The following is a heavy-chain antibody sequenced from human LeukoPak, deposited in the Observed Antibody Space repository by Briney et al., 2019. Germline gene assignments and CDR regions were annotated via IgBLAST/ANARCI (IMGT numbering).Heavy chain of an antibody. J-gene: IGHJ5*02. CDR1: GYTFTGYY. Sequence: ASVKVSCKASGYTFTGYYMHWVRQAPGQGLEWMGWINPNSGGTNYAQKFQGRVTMTRDTSISTAYMELSRLRSDDTAVYYCARKPLRGVIDWFDPWGQGTLVTVSS. V-gene: IGHV1-2*02. CDR3: ARKPLRGVIDWFDP. CDR2: INPNSGGT. D-gene: IGHD3-10*01.